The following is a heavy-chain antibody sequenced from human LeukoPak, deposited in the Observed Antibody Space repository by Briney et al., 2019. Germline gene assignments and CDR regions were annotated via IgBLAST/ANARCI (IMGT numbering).Heavy chain of an antibody. V-gene: IGHV4-39*01. CDR3: ARLSGYSSGWYDY. D-gene: IGHD6-19*01. J-gene: IGHJ4*02. Sequence: SATLSLTCTVSGDSITSSTYYWGWIRQPPGKGLEWIGTIYYSGHTYYNPSLKSRVTISVDTSKNQFSLKLTSVTATDTAVYFCARLSGYSSGWYDYWGQGTLVTVSS. CDR2: IYYSGHT. CDR1: GDSITSSTYY.